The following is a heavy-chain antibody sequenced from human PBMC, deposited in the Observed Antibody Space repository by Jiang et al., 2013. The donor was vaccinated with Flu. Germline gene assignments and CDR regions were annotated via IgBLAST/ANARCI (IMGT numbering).Heavy chain of an antibody. CDR1: SIITSSYY. CDR3: ARQAYYGEV. CDR2: IYYSDNIDYSGST. Sequence: SIITSSYYWGWIRQPPGRGVEWIGSIYYSDNIDYSGSTHYNPSLKSRVTISVDTSKNQFSLKLTSVTAADTAVYYCARQAYYGEVWGKGTTVTVSS. V-gene: IGHV4-39*01. D-gene: IGHD2-21*01. J-gene: IGHJ6*04.